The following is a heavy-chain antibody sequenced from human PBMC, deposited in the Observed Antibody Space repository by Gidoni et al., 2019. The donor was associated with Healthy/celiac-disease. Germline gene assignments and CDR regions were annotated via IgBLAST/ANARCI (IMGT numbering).Heavy chain of an antibody. CDR3: AKPLFSSMIVDLTLRRGGCAFDI. J-gene: IGHJ3*02. Sequence: EVQLLESGGGLVQPGGSLRLSCAASGFTFSSYAMSLVRQAPGKGVEWVSAISGSGGSTYYADSVKGRFTISRDNSKNTLYLQMNSLRAEDTAVYYCAKPLFSSMIVDLTLRRGGCAFDIWGQGTMVTVSS. CDR1: GFTFSSYA. CDR2: ISGSGGST. D-gene: IGHD3-22*01. V-gene: IGHV3-23*01.